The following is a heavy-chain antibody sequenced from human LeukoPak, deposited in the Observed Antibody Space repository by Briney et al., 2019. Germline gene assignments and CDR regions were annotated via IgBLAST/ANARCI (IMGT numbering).Heavy chain of an antibody. CDR3: ARGGGDYEFDY. D-gene: IGHD3-16*01. Sequence: GGSLRLSCAASGFSLSIYNMNWVRQAPGKGLEWVSHITGSSTTIYYADSLRGRFTISRDNAKNSLYLQMNSLRAEDTAVYYCARGGGDYEFDYWGQGTLVTVSS. V-gene: IGHV3-48*01. J-gene: IGHJ4*02. CDR2: ITGSSTTI. CDR1: GFSLSIYN.